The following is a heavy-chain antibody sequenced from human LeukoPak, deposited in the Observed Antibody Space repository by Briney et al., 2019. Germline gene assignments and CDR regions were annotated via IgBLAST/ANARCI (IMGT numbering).Heavy chain of an antibody. CDR1: VYTFTGDY. D-gene: IGHD7-27*01. CDR3: ARDLEELGFDY. V-gene: IGHV1-2*02. Sequence: GTSVKVSCKASVYTFTGDYMYWVRQTPGQGLEWMGWINPNSGGTNYVQKFQGRVTMTRDTSISTAYMELSRLRSDDTAVYYCARDLEELGFDYWGQGTLVTVSS. CDR2: INPNSGGT. J-gene: IGHJ4*02.